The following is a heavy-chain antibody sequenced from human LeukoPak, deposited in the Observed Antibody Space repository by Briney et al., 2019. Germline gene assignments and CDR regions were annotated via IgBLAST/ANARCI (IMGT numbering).Heavy chain of an antibody. V-gene: IGHV4-38-2*02. J-gene: IGHJ6*03. CDR2: IYHSGNT. Sequence: PSETLSLTCTVSGYSINSAYYWGWIRQPPGKGLEWIGSIYHSGNTHYNPSLKSRVNISVDTSKNQFSLKLSSVTAADTAVYYCASQPVTAFSSTYYHYYMDVWGKGTTVTISS. CDR1: GYSINSAYY. D-gene: IGHD2-21*02. CDR3: ASQPVTAFSSTYYHYYMDV.